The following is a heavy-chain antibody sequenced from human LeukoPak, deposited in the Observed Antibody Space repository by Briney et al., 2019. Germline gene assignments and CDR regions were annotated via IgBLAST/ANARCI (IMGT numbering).Heavy chain of an antibody. J-gene: IGHJ6*03. Sequence: MPSETLSLTCTVSGGSIASSSHFYGWIRQPPGKGLEWIGTIYHSGRTYYNPSLKSRVTISVDTSKNQFSLKLSSVTAADTAVYHCARDIYMDVWGKGTTVTVSS. CDR1: GGSIASSSHF. CDR3: ARDIYMDV. CDR2: IYHSGRT. V-gene: IGHV4-39*07.